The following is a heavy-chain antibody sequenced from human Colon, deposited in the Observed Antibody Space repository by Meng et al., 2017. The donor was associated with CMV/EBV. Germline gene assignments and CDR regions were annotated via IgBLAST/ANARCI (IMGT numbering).Heavy chain of an antibody. Sequence: ESLKISCSASGFRFGIYWMSLVRQAPGKGLEWVANIKEDGTENNYADSVKGRFTISRDNAKNSLYLEMNSLRAEDTAVYYCARDQPGGYCSGFCYYGMDVWGQGTTVTVSS. CDR2: IKEDGTEN. D-gene: IGHD2-15*01. CDR1: GFRFGIYW. V-gene: IGHV3-7*01. CDR3: ARDQPGGYCSGFCYYGMDV. J-gene: IGHJ6*02.